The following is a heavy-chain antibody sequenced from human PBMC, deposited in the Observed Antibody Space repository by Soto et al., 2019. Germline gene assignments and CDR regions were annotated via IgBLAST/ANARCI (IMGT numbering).Heavy chain of an antibody. V-gene: IGHV1-18*01. D-gene: IGHD3-10*02. Sequence: QVQLVQSGAEVKKPGASVKVSCKASGYTFTSYGISWVRQAPGQGLEWMGWISAYNGNTKYAQKLQGRVTMTTGTSTSTAYMELRSLRSDDTAVYYCASDGVFGELLGSNGMDVWGQGTTVTVSS. CDR3: ASDGVFGELLGSNGMDV. CDR1: GYTFTSYG. CDR2: ISAYNGNT. J-gene: IGHJ6*02.